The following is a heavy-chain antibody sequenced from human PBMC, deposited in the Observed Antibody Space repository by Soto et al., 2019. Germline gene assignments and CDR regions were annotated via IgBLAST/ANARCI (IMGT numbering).Heavy chain of an antibody. V-gene: IGHV5-51*01. D-gene: IGHD3-22*01. Sequence: PGESLKISCKVSGYSFTNYWIGWVRQMPGKGLEWMGIMYPGNSDIRYNPSFQGQVTMSADRSISTAYLQWSSLKASDTAIYYCTRHEGLESSGYYSNWGQGTLVTVSS. CDR1: GYSFTNYW. CDR3: TRHEGLESSGYYSN. CDR2: MYPGNSDI. J-gene: IGHJ4*02.